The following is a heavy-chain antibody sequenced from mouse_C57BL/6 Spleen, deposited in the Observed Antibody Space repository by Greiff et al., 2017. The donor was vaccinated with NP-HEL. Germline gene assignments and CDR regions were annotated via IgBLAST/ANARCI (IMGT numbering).Heavy chain of an antibody. V-gene: IGHV1-76*01. D-gene: IGHD3-2*02. CDR3: ARGGSSGLGY. CDR1: GYTFTDYY. Sequence: QVQLQQSGAELVRPGASVKLSCKASGYTFTDYYINWVKQRPGQGLEWIARIYPGSGNTYYNEKFKGKATLTAEKSSSTAYMQLSSLTSEDSAVYFCARGGSSGLGYWGQGTTLTVSS. J-gene: IGHJ2*01. CDR2: IYPGSGNT.